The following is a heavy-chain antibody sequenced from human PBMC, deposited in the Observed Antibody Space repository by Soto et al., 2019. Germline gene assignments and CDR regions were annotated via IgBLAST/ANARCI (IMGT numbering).Heavy chain of an antibody. CDR3: ARKAGTSNFYYYGVDV. D-gene: IGHD1-7*01. CDR1: GDSISSYTYY. J-gene: IGHJ6*02. Sequence: SETLSLTCTVSGDSISSYTYYWGWIRQPPGKGLEWFGTIYYSGSAYYSPSLKSRVTISVDTSKNQFSLKLSSVTAADTAVYYCARKAGTSNFYYYGVDVWGQGTTVTVSS. V-gene: IGHV4-39*01. CDR2: IYYSGSA.